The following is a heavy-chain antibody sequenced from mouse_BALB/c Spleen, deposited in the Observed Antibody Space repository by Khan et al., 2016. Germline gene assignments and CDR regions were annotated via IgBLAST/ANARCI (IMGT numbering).Heavy chain of an antibody. V-gene: IGHV2-5*01. CDR1: GFSLTSYG. J-gene: IGHJ4*01. CDR3: AKEEGNYVMNC. Sequence: QVQLKQSGPGLVQSSQSLSITCTVSGFSLTSYGVHWVRQSPGQGLEWLGVIWRRGSTDYNAAFMSRLNITRDNSKSQVFFKMNSLQADYTAIDYCAKEEGNYVMNCWGRATSVPVSS. CDR2: IWRRGST. D-gene: IGHD2-1*01.